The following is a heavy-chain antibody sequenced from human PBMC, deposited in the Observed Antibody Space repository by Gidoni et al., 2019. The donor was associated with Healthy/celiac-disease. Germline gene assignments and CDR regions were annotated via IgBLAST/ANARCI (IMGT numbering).Heavy chain of an antibody. CDR1: GYTFTSYD. D-gene: IGHD6-13*01. Sequence: QVQLVQYGAEEKKPGASVQVSCKASGYTFTSYDINWVRQAPGQGLEWRGWLNPNSGNTGYAQNFQGRVTMTRNTSLSTASTELSSLRSADTAVYYCARGFTIGSSWYSQYYYYMDVWGKGTTVTVSS. CDR3: ARGFTIGSSWYSQYYYYMDV. CDR2: LNPNSGNT. V-gene: IGHV1-8*01. J-gene: IGHJ6*03.